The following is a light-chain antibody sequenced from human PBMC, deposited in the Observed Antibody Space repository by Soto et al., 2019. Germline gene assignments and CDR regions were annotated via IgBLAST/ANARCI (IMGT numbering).Light chain of an antibody. CDR3: SSYTSSSTYV. Sequence: QSVLTQPASVSGSPGQSLTISCTGTSSDVGGYNYVSWYQQHPGKAPKLMIYDVSNRPSGVSNRFSGSKSGNTASLTISVLQAEDEADYYCSSYTSSSTYVFGTGTKVTVL. CDR1: SSDVGGYNY. V-gene: IGLV2-14*01. J-gene: IGLJ1*01. CDR2: DVS.